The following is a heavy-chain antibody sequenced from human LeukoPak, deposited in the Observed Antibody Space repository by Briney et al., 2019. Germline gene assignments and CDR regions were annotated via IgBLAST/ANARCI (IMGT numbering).Heavy chain of an antibody. D-gene: IGHD3-3*01. Sequence: ASVKVSCKASGYTFTSYGISWVRQAPGQGLEWMGWISAYNGNTNYAQKLQGRVTITTDTSTSTAYMELRSLRSDDTAVYYCARGSYDFWSGLRNPWDYWGQGTLVTVSS. J-gene: IGHJ4*02. CDR2: ISAYNGNT. CDR3: ARGSYDFWSGLRNPWDY. V-gene: IGHV1-18*01. CDR1: GYTFTSYG.